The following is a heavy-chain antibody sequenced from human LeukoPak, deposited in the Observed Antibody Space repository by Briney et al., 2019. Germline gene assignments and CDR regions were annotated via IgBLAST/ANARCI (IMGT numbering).Heavy chain of an antibody. V-gene: IGHV4-59*08. CDR2: IYYSGST. D-gene: IGHD4-17*01. J-gene: IGHJ4*02. Sequence: PSETLSLTCTVSGGSISSYYWSRIRQPPGKGLEWIGYIYYSGSTNYNPSLKSRVTISVDTSKNQFSLKLSSVTAADTAVYYCASYGEMSANFDYWGQGTLVTVSS. CDR1: GGSISSYY. CDR3: ASYGEMSANFDY.